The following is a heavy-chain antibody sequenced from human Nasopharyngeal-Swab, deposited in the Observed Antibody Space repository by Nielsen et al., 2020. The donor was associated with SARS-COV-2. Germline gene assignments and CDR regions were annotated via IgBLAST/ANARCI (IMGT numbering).Heavy chain of an antibody. Sequence: ASVKVSCKASGYTFTGYYMHWVRQAPGQGLEWVGRINPNTGGTNYAQKFQGRVTMTTDTSISTAYMEVSSLRSDDTAVYYCARARGGYCSGGSCYFDYWGQGTLVTVSS. J-gene: IGHJ4*02. D-gene: IGHD2-15*01. CDR3: ARARGGYCSGGSCYFDY. V-gene: IGHV1-2*06. CDR1: GYTFTGYY. CDR2: INPNTGGT.